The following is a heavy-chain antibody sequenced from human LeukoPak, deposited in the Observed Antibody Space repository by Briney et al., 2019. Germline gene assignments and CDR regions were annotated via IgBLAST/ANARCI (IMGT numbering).Heavy chain of an antibody. CDR1: GGSISSSNW. CDR3: ARQQLSQLYYFDY. CDR2: IYHSGTT. Sequence: SGTLSLTCAVSGGSISSSNWYSWARQPPGKGLEWIGEIYHSGTTNYKPSLKSRVTMSVDKSKNQFSLELSSVTAADTAVYYCARQQLSQLYYFDYWGQGTLVTVSS. D-gene: IGHD6-13*01. J-gene: IGHJ4*02. V-gene: IGHV4-4*02.